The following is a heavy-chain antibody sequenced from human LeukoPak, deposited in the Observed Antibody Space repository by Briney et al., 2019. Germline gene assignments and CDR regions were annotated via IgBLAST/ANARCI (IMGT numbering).Heavy chain of an antibody. CDR1: GFTFSSNW. Sequence: GGSLRLSCAASGFTFSSNWMHWVRQAPGKGLVWVSRINTDGSNTDYADSVKGRFTVSRDNAKNTLYLQMNSLRAEDTAVYYCARSIATAGLRTFDIWGQGTMVTVSS. D-gene: IGHD6-13*01. J-gene: IGHJ3*02. CDR3: ARSIATAGLRTFDI. CDR2: INTDGSNT. V-gene: IGHV3-74*01.